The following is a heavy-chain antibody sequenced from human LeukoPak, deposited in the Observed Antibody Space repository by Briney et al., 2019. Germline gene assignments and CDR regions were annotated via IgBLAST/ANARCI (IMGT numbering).Heavy chain of an antibody. CDR2: IYYSGST. CDR3: ARHNVVYYGSGAHFDY. CDR1: GGSISSGDYY. V-gene: IGHV4-30-4*01. J-gene: IGHJ4*02. D-gene: IGHD3-10*01. Sequence: SETLSLTCTVSGGSISSGDYYWSWIRQPPGKGLEWIGYIYYSGSTYYNPSLKSRVTISVDTSKNQFSLKLSSVTAADTAVYYCARHNVVYYGSGAHFDYWGQGTLVTVSS.